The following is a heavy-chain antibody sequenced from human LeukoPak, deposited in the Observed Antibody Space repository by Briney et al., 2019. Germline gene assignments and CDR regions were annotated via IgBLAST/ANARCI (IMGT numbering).Heavy chain of an antibody. CDR1: GFTFDDYG. D-gene: IGHD2-2*01. Sequence: PGGSLRLSCAASGFTFDDYGMSWVRHVPGKGLEWVSGINWNGGSTGYADSVKGRFTISRDNAKNSLYLQMNSLRAEDTAVYYCARVNPSSTTFLLWAPADYWGQGTLVSVSS. V-gene: IGHV3-20*04. CDR2: INWNGGST. J-gene: IGHJ4*02. CDR3: ARVNPSSTTFLLWAPADY.